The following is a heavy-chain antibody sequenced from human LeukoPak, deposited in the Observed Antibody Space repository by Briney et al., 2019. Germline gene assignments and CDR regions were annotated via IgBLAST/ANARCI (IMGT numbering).Heavy chain of an antibody. V-gene: IGHV3-7*01. D-gene: IGHD5-18*01. CDR2: IKHDGSEK. CDR3: ARDTATY. Sequence: GGSLRLSCAASGFIFSNYWMSWVRRTPGKGLEWVANIKHDGSEKYYVDSVRGRFTISRDNAKNSLYLQMNSLRAEDTAVYYCARDTATYWGQGTLVTVSS. J-gene: IGHJ4*02. CDR1: GFIFSNYW.